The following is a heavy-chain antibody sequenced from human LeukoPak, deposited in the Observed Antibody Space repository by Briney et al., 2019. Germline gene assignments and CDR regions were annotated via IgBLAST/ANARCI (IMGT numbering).Heavy chain of an antibody. CDR2: IQTSGST. V-gene: IGHV4-4*09. Sequence: SETLSLTCTVSGGSISSYYWSWLRQPPGKGLEWIGYIQTSGSTNYNPSLKSRVTISVDTSKNQYSLKLSSVTAADTAVYYCARQGYYDSSGYYYWGQGTLVTVSS. CDR1: GGSISSYY. CDR3: ARQGYYDSSGYYY. J-gene: IGHJ4*02. D-gene: IGHD3-22*01.